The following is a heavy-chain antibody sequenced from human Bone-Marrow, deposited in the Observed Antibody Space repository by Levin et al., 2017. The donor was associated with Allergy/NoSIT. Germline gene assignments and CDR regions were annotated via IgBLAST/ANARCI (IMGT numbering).Heavy chain of an antibody. D-gene: IGHD2-2*01. Sequence: GGSLRLSCAASGFTFSNYAMSWVRQAPGKGLECVSSIRGSGGVTYYADSVQGRFTLSRDNSKNTACLQMNGLRGTGPAVYYCAKDRALYHPNAFDIWGQGTMVTVSS. V-gene: IGHV3-23*01. CDR2: IRGSGGVT. CDR3: AKDRALYHPNAFDI. CDR1: GFTFSNYA. J-gene: IGHJ3*02.